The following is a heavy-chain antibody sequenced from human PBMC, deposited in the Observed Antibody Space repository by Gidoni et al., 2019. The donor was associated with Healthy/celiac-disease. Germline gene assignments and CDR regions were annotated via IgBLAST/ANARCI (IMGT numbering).Heavy chain of an antibody. D-gene: IGHD2-15*01. CDR2: INHSGST. J-gene: IGHJ6*03. CDR3: ARVSYYGGNSYDLYYYYYMDV. V-gene: IGHV4-34*01. Sequence: QVQLQQWGAGLLKPSETLSLTCAVYGGSFSGYYWSWIRQPPGKGLEWIGEINHSGSTNYNPSLKSRFTISVDTSKNQFSLKLSSVTAADTAVYYCARVSYYGGNSYDLYYYYYMDVWGKGTTVTVSS. CDR1: GGSFSGYY.